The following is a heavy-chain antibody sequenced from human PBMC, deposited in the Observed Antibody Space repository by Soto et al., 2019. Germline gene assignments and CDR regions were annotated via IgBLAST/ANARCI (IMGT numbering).Heavy chain of an antibody. CDR2: IWYDGSNK. CDR3: ARLQLWTSGYYYYYGMDV. V-gene: IGHV3-33*01. Sequence: GGSLRLSCAASGFTFSSYGMHWVRQAPGKGMEWVAVIWYDGSNKYYADSVKGRFTISRDNSKNTLYLQMNSLRAEDTAVYYCARLQLWTSGYYYYYGMDVWGQGTTVTVSS. J-gene: IGHJ6*02. D-gene: IGHD5-18*01. CDR1: GFTFSSYG.